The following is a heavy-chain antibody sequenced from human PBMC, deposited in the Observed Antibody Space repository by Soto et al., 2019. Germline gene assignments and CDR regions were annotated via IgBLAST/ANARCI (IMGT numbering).Heavy chain of an antibody. V-gene: IGHV1-18*01. D-gene: IGHD2-2*01. J-gene: IGHJ4*02. Sequence: ASVKVSCKASGYTFTSYGISWVRQAPGQGLEWMGWISAYNGNTNYAQKLQGRVTMTTDTSTSTAYMELRSLRSDDTAVYYCARDGDVVVPAARNDYWGQGTLVTVSS. CDR1: GYTFTSYG. CDR3: ARDGDVVVPAARNDY. CDR2: ISAYNGNT.